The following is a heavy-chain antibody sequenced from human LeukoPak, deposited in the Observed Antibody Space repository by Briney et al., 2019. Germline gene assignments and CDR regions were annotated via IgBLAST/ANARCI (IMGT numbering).Heavy chain of an antibody. CDR2: ISSNGGST. Sequence: GGSLRLSCAASGFTFSSYAMHWVRQAPGKGLEYVSAISSNGGSTYYADSVKGRFTISRDNSKNTLYLQMGSLRAEDMAVYYCARARDYYYYYMDVWGKGTTVTVSS. CDR3: ARARDYYYYYMDV. CDR1: GFTFSSYA. V-gene: IGHV3-64*02. J-gene: IGHJ6*03.